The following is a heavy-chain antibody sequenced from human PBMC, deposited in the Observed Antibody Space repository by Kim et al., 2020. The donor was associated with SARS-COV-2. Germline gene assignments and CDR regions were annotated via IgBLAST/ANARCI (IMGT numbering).Heavy chain of an antibody. J-gene: IGHJ6*03. V-gene: IGHV5-51*01. CDR3: ARHPGYYYYYMDV. Sequence: YSPSFQGQVPISADKSISTAYLQWSSLKASDTAMYYCARHPGYYYYYMDVWGKGTTVTVSS.